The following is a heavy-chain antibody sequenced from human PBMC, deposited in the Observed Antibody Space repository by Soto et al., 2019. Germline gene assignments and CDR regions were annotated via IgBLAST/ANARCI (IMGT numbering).Heavy chain of an antibody. Sequence: QVHLVQSGAEVKKPGSSVKVSCKAPGGTFSNHAINWVRQAPGQGLEWMGRIIPIFTTTNYAQKFEGRVSMTAEESTTTAYMELSRLKHDDTAVYYCAREVAADGTFREDVFDIWGQGTLVTVSS. CDR2: IIPIFTTT. CDR3: AREVAADGTFREDVFDI. J-gene: IGHJ3*02. CDR1: GGTFSNHA. V-gene: IGHV1-69*12. D-gene: IGHD6-13*01.